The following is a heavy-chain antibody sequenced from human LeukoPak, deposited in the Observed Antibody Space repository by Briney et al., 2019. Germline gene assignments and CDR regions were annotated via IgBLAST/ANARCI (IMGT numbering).Heavy chain of an antibody. D-gene: IGHD3-22*01. Sequence: GASVKVSCKASGYTFTSYGISWVRQAPGQGLEWMGWISAYSGNTNYAQKLQGRVTMTTDTSTSTAYMELRSLRSDDTAVYYCARFYYDSSGYYSGGDYWGQGTLVTVSS. J-gene: IGHJ4*02. CDR1: GYTFTSYG. CDR2: ISAYSGNT. V-gene: IGHV1-18*01. CDR3: ARFYYDSSGYYSGGDY.